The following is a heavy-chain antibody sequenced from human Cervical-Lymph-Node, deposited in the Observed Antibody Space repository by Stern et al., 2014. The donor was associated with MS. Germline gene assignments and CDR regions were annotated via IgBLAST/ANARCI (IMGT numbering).Heavy chain of an antibody. CDR2: IWSDGNNK. D-gene: IGHD3-22*01. CDR1: GFTFSSHA. J-gene: IGHJ3*01. CDR3: ARDRDTSAYYWGYDAFDF. V-gene: IGHV3-33*01. Sequence: VQLVESGGGVVQPGRSLRLSCAASGFTFSSHAIHWVRQAPGKGLEWVAVIWSDGNNKYYVDSVKGRFTIFRDNSQNTVYLQMNTLRAEDTAVYYCARDRDTSAYYWGYDAFDFWGQGTMVTVSS.